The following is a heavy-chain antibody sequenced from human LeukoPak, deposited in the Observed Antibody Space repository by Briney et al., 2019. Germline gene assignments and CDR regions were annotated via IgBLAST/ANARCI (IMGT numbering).Heavy chain of an antibody. CDR3: TRAYCGGDCYFQH. V-gene: IGHV3-49*04. J-gene: IGHJ1*01. Sequence: PGRSLRLSCTASGFTFGDYAMSWVRQAPGKGLEWVVFIRSKAYGGTTEYAASVKGRFTISRDDSKSIAYLQMNSLNTEDTAVYCCTRAYCGGDCYFQHWGQGTLVTVSS. D-gene: IGHD2-21*02. CDR1: GFTFGDYA. CDR2: IRSKAYGGTT.